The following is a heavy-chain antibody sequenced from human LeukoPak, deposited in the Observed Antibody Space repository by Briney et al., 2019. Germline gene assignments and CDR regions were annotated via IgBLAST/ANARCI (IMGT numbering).Heavy chain of an antibody. D-gene: IGHD2-2*02. J-gene: IGHJ4*02. CDR3: AKGGCSSITCYTNC. V-gene: IGHV3-9*03. CDR1: GFIFADYG. CDR2: ISWNSANI. Sequence: GRSLRLSCAASGFIFADYGMHWVRQAPGKGLEWVSSISWNSANIAYADSVKGRFTISRDNARNSLYLQMNSLRAEDMALYYCAKGGCSSITCYTNCWGQGTLVTVSS.